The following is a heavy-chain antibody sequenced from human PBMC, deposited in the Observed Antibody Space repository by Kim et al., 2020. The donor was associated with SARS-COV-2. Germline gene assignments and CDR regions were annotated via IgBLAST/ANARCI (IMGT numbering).Heavy chain of an antibody. V-gene: IGHV4-34*01. J-gene: IGHJ4*02. CDR3: ARMYKPLWATVVRLRRVGIDY. CDR2: INHSGST. D-gene: IGHD4-17*01. CDR1: GGSFSGYY. Sequence: SETLSLTCAVYGGSFSGYYWSWIRQPPGKGLEWIGEINHSGSTNYNPSLKSRVTISVDTSKNQFSLKLSSVTAADTAVYYCARMYKPLWATVVRLRRVGIDYWGQGTLVTVSS.